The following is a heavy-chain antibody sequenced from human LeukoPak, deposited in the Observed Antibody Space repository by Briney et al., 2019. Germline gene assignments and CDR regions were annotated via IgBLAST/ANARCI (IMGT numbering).Heavy chain of an antibody. CDR3: ARGELLSYYYYYYMDV. CDR1: GGSISSYY. Sequence: SETLSLTCTVSGGSISSYYWSWIPQPPGKGLEWIGYIYYSGNTNYNPSLKSRVTISVDTSKNQFSLKLSSVTAADTAVYYCARGELLSYYYYYYMDVWGKGTAVTISS. J-gene: IGHJ6*03. V-gene: IGHV4-59*01. CDR2: IYYSGNT. D-gene: IGHD2-21*01.